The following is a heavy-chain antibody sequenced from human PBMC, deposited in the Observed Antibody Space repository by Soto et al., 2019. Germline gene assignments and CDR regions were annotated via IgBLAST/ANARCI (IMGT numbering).Heavy chain of an antibody. D-gene: IGHD2-15*01. J-gene: IGHJ4*02. CDR3: AKEMFQRTVLDSSSPWGDF. CDR1: GFTFSEYG. V-gene: IGHV3-30*18. CDR2: ISYGGSHK. Sequence: SLRLSFTASGFTFSEYGIHWVRQAPGKGLEWVAVISYGGSHKYYAGCVKGRFTISRDDSKNTVYLQMNSLKTDDTAVYYCAKEMFQRTVLDSSSPWGDFWGRGSLVTVSS.